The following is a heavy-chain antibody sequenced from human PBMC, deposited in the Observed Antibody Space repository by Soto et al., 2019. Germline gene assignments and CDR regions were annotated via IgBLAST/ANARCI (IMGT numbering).Heavy chain of an antibody. CDR3: ARAGPRYVGNHYHFGGQYFDL. CDR1: GFTFSSYA. CDR2: ISNDGSNK. J-gene: IGHJ2*01. V-gene: IGHV3-30-3*01. Sequence: QVQLVESGGGVVQPGRSLRLSCAASGFTFSSYAMHWVRQAPGKGLEWVAVISNDGSNKYYADSVKGRFTISRDNSKNTLYLQMNSLRAEDTAVHYCARAGPRYVGNHYHFGGQYFDLWGRGTLVTVFS. D-gene: IGHD3-16*01.